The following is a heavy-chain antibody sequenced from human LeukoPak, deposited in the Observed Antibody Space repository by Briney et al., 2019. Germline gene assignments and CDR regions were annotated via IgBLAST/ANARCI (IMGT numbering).Heavy chain of an antibody. CDR3: ARGPIIDIVIVPAADDYYYMDV. CDR1: GYTFPNFG. D-gene: IGHD2-2*01. Sequence: GASVKVSCKASGYTFPNFGITWVRQAPGQGLEWMGWISAYNGNTKYPQKLQGRVTMTTDTSTSTAYMELRSLRSDDTAVYYCARGPIIDIVIVPAADDYYYMDVWGKGTTVTVSS. CDR2: ISAYNGNT. J-gene: IGHJ6*03. V-gene: IGHV1-18*01.